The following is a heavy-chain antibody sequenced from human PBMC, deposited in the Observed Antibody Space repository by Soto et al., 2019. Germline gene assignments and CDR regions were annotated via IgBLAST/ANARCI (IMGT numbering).Heavy chain of an antibody. CDR1: GGTFSSYA. CDR3: ARDQVVAAEINWFDP. D-gene: IGHD2-15*01. V-gene: IGHV1-69*13. J-gene: IGHJ5*02. CDR2: IIPIFGTA. Sequence: GASVKVSCKDSGGTFSSYAISWVRQAPGQGLEWMGGIIPIFGTANYAQKFQGRVTITADESTSTAYMELSSLRSEDTAVYYCARDQVVAAEINWFDPWGQGTLVTVSS.